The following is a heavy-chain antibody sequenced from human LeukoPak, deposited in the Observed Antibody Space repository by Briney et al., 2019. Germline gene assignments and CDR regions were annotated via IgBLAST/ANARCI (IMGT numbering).Heavy chain of an antibody. CDR3: AIQSSGYSYGGYVY. CDR1: GGTFSSYA. J-gene: IGHJ4*02. D-gene: IGHD5-18*01. Sequence: SVKVSCKASGGTFSSYAISWVRQAPGQGLEWMGGIIPIFGTANYAQKFQGRVTITTDESTSTAYMELTSLRSEATAVYYGAIQSSGYSYGGYVYWGQGTLVTVSS. CDR2: IIPIFGTA. V-gene: IGHV1-69*05.